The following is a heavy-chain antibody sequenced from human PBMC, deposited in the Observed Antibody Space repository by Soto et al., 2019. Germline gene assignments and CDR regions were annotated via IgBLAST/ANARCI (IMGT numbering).Heavy chain of an antibody. D-gene: IGHD6-19*01. CDR1: GGCFSGYY. Sequence: SETLSLTCAVYGGCFSGYYWSWIHQPPGKGLEWIGEINHSGSTNYKPSLKSRVTISVDTPKNQFSLKLSSVTAADTAVYYCARGVSSGWYGWFDPWGQGTLVTVSS. CDR3: ARGVSSGWYGWFDP. V-gene: IGHV4-34*01. CDR2: INHSGST. J-gene: IGHJ5*02.